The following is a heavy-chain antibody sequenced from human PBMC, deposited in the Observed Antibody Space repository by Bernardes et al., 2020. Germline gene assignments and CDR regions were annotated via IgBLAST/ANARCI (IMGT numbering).Heavy chain of an antibody. J-gene: IGHJ4*02. Sequence: SETLSLTCAVSGGSIETNNWWSWVRQTPGKGLEWIGEVYHSGSTNYNPSLKSRVTVSMDKSKNQFSLTLRSVTAADTAVYYCARSGLRTAVFDYWGQGTLVTVSS. V-gene: IGHV4-4*02. CDR2: VYHSGST. CDR1: GGSIETNNW. CDR3: ARSGLRTAVFDY. D-gene: IGHD3-10*01.